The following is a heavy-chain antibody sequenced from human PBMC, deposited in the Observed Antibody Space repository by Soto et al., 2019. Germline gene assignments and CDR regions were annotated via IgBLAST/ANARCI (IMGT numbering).Heavy chain of an antibody. CDR1: GGTFSSFG. J-gene: IGHJ1*01. V-gene: IGHV1-69*13. Sequence: ASVKVSCKASGGTFSSFGISWVRQAPGQGLEWMGGIIPVFGRPNYAQRFRGRLTITADESTNTSYMELIDLTSEDTAVYYCAREASGYDFWGQGTQVTVSS. CDR2: IIPVFGRP. CDR3: AREASGYDF. D-gene: IGHD5-12*01.